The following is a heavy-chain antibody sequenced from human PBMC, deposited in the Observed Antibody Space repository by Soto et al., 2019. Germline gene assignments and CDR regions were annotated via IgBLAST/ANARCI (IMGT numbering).Heavy chain of an antibody. CDR1: GFTFSNYG. D-gene: IGHD6-19*01. CDR2: IWYDGSNQ. J-gene: IGHJ5*02. V-gene: IGHV3-33*01. CDR3: VREVHGWCGWFDA. Sequence: QVQLVESGGGVVQPGRSLRLSCAASGFTFSNYGMHWVRQAPGKGLEWVAVIWYDGSNQYYADSVKGRFTISRDNSKNTLYLQMNSLRAEDTAVYYCVREVHGWCGWFDAWGQGTLVTVSS.